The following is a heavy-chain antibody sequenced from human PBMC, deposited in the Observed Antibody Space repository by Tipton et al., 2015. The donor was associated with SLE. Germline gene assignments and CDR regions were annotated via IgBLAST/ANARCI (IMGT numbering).Heavy chain of an antibody. CDR1: GGSISSGSYY. CDR3: ARGRDFKEAVAGRGWFDP. D-gene: IGHD6-19*01. CDR2: VSTSGTT. J-gene: IGHJ5*02. V-gene: IGHV4-61*02. Sequence: TLSLTCAVSGGSISSGSYYWSWIRQPAGKGLEWVGRVSTSGTTNYNPSLRDRVTISVDTSKNQFSLKLSSVTAADTAVYYCARGRDFKEAVAGRGWFDPWGQGTLVPVSS.